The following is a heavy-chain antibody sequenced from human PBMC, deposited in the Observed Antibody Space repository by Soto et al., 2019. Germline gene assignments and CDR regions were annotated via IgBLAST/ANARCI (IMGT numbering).Heavy chain of an antibody. CDR1: GYPFGDYA. D-gene: IGHD2-2*02. J-gene: IGHJ3*01. CDR2: IGPTEAHAP. V-gene: IGHV3-23*01. Sequence: GGSLRLSCVASGYPFGDYAMRWVRQAPGKGLEWVSAIGPTEAHAPAYAASVKGRFTISRDNSRNILYLQMTNLRAEDTGVYYCAKDAIPYKGRDDAFDLWGQGTMVTVSS. CDR3: AKDAIPYKGRDDAFDL.